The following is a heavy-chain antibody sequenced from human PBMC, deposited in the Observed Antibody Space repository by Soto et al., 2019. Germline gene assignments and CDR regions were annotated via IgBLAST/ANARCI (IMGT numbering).Heavy chain of an antibody. CDR1: GFTFSSYS. D-gene: IGHD3-9*01. J-gene: IGHJ5*02. CDR3: AREYDILTGYYNVGWFDP. V-gene: IGHV3-48*02. CDR2: ISSSSSSI. Sequence: EVQLVASGGGLVQPGGSLRLSCAASGFTFSSYSMNWVRQAPGKGLEWVSHISSSSSSIYYADSVRGRFTISRDNAKNSLYLQMNSLRDEDTAVYYCAREYDILTGYYNVGWFDPWGQGTLVTVSS.